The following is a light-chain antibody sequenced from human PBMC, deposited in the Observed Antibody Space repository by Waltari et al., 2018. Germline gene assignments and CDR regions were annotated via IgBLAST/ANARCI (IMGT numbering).Light chain of an antibody. CDR1: QNVGTK. CDR3: LQYHYWPPWT. J-gene: IGKJ1*01. V-gene: IGKV3-15*01. Sequence: IEMTQSPATLSVSPGERATPPCRASQNVGTKLAWYQQKPGLAPRLLIYDAFTGATGIPARFSGSGSGTEFTLTISSLQSEDLALYHCLQYHYWPPWTFGQGTKVEVK. CDR2: DAF.